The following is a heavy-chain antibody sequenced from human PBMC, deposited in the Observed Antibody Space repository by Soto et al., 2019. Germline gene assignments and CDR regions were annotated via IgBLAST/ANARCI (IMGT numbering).Heavy chain of an antibody. D-gene: IGHD6-6*01. CDR1: GGSISSGGYY. V-gene: IGHV4-31*03. CDR2: IYYSGST. Sequence: SETLSLTCTVSGGSISSGGYYWSWIRQHPGKGLEWIGYIYYSGSTYYNPSLKSRVTISVDTSKNQFSLKLSSVTAADTAVYYCARDMRQLGPAFDYWGQGTLVTVSS. CDR3: ARDMRQLGPAFDY. J-gene: IGHJ4*02.